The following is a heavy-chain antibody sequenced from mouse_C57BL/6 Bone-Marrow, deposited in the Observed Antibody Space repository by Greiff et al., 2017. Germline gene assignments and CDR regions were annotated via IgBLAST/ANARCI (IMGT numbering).Heavy chain of an antibody. Sequence: VQLQQSGPELVKPGASVKLSCKASGYTFTSYDINWVKQRPGQGLEWIGWIYPRDGSNKYNEKFKGKATLTVDTSSSTAYMELHSLTSEDSAVYFSARWDGYFPFDYWGQGTTLTVSS. V-gene: IGHV1-85*01. CDR1: GYTFTSYD. D-gene: IGHD2-3*01. CDR3: ARWDGYFPFDY. CDR2: IYPRDGSN. J-gene: IGHJ2*01.